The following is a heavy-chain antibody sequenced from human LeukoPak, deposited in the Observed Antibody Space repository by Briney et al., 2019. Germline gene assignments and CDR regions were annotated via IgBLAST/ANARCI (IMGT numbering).Heavy chain of an antibody. J-gene: IGHJ4*02. CDR3: ARAMRRYFDWKESSHDY. CDR2: INHSGST. D-gene: IGHD3-9*01. V-gene: IGHV4-34*01. Sequence: PSETLSLTCAVYGGSFSGYYWSWIRQPPGKGLEWIGEINHSGSTNYNPSLKSRVTIPVDTSKNQFSLKLSSVTAADTAVYYCARAMRRYFDWKESSHDYWGQGTLVTVSS. CDR1: GGSFSGYY.